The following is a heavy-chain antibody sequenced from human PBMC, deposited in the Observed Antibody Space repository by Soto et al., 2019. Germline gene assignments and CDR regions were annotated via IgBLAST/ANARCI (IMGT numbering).Heavy chain of an antibody. Sequence: PGGSLRLSCAASGFTFSSYAMHWVRQAPGKGLEWVAVISYDGSNKYYAGSVKGRFTISRDNSKNTLYLQMNSLRAEDTAVYYCARDPTSYCGGDCYSPPFDYWGQGTLVTVSS. CDR2: ISYDGSNK. CDR3: ARDPTSYCGGDCYSPPFDY. D-gene: IGHD2-21*02. CDR1: GFTFSSYA. J-gene: IGHJ4*02. V-gene: IGHV3-30-3*01.